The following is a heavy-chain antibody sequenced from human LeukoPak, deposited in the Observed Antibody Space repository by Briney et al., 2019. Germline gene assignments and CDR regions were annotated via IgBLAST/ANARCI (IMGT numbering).Heavy chain of an antibody. J-gene: IGHJ3*02. CDR1: GGSISSYY. V-gene: IGHV4-59*01. CDR2: IYYSGST. Sequence: SETLSLTCTVSGGSISSYYWSWIRQPPGKGLEWIGYIYYSGSTNYNPSPKSRVTISVDTSKNQFSLKLSSVTAADTAVYYCARDGEIAAAAHQAFDIWGQGTMVTVSS. D-gene: IGHD6-13*01. CDR3: ARDGEIAAAAHQAFDI.